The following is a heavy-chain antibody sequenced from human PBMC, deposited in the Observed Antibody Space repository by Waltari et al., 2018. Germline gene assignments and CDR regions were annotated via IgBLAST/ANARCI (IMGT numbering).Heavy chain of an antibody. D-gene: IGHD1-26*01. Sequence: QVQLVQSGAAVKKPGASVNVSCQASGYTFTSYDINWVRPATGQGLEWMGRINPNSGGTNYAQKFQGRVTMTRDTSISTAYMELSRLRSDDTAVYYCARDRGIGVGATNAFDIWGQGTMVTVSS. CDR2: INPNSGGT. CDR1: GYTFTSYD. V-gene: IGHV1-2*06. J-gene: IGHJ3*02. CDR3: ARDRGIGVGATNAFDI.